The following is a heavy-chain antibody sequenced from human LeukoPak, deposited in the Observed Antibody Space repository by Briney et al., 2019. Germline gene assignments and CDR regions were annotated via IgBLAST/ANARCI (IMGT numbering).Heavy chain of an antibody. Sequence: GGSLRLSCAASGFTFSSYAMHWVRQAPCKGLEWVAVISYDGSNKYYAGSVKGRFTISRDNSKNTLYLQMNSLRAEDTAVYYCAREEVVPAADDAFDIWGQGTMVTVSS. V-gene: IGHV3-30-3*01. D-gene: IGHD2-2*01. CDR3: AREEVVPAADDAFDI. CDR2: ISYDGSNK. J-gene: IGHJ3*02. CDR1: GFTFSSYA.